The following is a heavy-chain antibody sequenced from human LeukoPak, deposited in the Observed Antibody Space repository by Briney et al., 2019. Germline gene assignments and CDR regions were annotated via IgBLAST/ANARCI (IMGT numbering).Heavy chain of an antibody. CDR2: ISSSSSYI. V-gene: IGHV3-21*01. J-gene: IGHJ4*02. CDR1: GFTFSSYS. D-gene: IGHD3-3*01. Sequence: PGGSLRLSCAASGFTFSSYSMNWVRQAPGKGLEWVLSISSSSSYIYYADSVKGRFTISRDNAKNSLYLQMNSLRAEDTAVYYCARDVRFLEWLLTPIDYWGQGTLVTVSS. CDR3: ARDVRFLEWLLTPIDY.